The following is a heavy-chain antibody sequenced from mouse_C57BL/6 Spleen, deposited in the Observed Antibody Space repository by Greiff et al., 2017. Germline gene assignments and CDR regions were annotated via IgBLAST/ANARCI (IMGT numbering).Heavy chain of an antibody. V-gene: IGHV1-81*01. D-gene: IGHD1-1*01. CDR2: IYPRSGNT. J-gene: IGHJ1*03. CDR3: ASGTAYYGSSPHWYVDV. Sequence: QVQLQQSGAELARPGASVKLSCKASGYTFTSYGISWVKQRTGQGLEWIGEIYPRSGNTYYNEKFKGKATLTADKSSSTAYMELRSLTSEDSAVYCCASGTAYYGSSPHWYVDVWGTGTTVTVSS. CDR1: GYTFTSYG.